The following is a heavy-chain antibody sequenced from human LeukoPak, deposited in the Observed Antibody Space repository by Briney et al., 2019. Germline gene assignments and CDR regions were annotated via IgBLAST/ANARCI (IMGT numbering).Heavy chain of an antibody. CDR2: ISSSSSYI. J-gene: IGHJ5*02. CDR3: ARKPYSSSSGQNWFDP. Sequence: GGSLRLSCAASGFTFSNYAMRWVRQAPGKGLEWVSSISSSSSYIYYADSVKGRFTISRDNAKNPLYLQMNSLRAEDTAVYYCARKPYSSSSGQNWFDPWGQGTLVTVSS. CDR1: GFTFSNYA. D-gene: IGHD6-6*01. V-gene: IGHV3-21*01.